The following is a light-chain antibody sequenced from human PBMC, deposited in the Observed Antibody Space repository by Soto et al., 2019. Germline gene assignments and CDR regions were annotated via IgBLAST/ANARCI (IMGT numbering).Light chain of an antibody. J-gene: IGLJ1*01. CDR3: CSYAGSSTYV. CDR1: SSYVGSYNL. CDR2: EGS. V-gene: IGLV2-23*01. Sequence: QSVLNQPSSVSGSPGQSITISCTGTSSYVGSYNLVSWYQQHPGKAPKLMIYEGSKRPSGVSNRFSGSKSGNTASLTISGLQAEDEADYYCCSYAGSSTYVFGTGTKVTVL.